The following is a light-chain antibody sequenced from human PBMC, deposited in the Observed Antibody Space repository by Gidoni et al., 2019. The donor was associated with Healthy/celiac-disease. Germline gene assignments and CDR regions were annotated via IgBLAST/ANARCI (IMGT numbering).Light chain of an antibody. CDR3: AAWDDSLNGWV. Sequence: QSVLTHPPSASATPVQRVTISCSGSSSNIGSNTVNWYQQLPGTAPKILIYSNNQRPSGVPDRFSGSKSGNSASLAISGIQSEDEADYYCAAWDDSLNGWVFGGGTKLTVL. V-gene: IGLV1-44*01. J-gene: IGLJ3*02. CDR2: SNN. CDR1: SSNIGSNT.